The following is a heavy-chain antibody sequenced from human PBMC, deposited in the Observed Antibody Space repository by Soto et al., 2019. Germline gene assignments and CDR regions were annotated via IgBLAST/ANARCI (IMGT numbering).Heavy chain of an antibody. V-gene: IGHV3-48*02. CDR2: ISSNSGTI. Sequence: EVQLVEAGGGLVQPGGSLRLSCAASGLTFSSYSMNWVRQAPGKGLERVSYISSNSGTIYYADSVKGRFTISRDNAKNSLYLQMNSLRDEDTAVYYCARDLWTARAAFDIWGQGTMVTVSS. CDR3: ARDLWTARAAFDI. CDR1: GLTFSSYS. D-gene: IGHD3-10*01. J-gene: IGHJ3*02.